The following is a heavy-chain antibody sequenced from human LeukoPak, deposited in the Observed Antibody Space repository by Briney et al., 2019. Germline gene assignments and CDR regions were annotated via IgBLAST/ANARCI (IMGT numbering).Heavy chain of an antibody. CDR1: GFTFSTYW. V-gene: IGHV3-74*01. CDR2: IHYDGTYT. CDR3: ARGAEGHNYGELDS. D-gene: IGHD5-18*01. Sequence: GGSLRLSCAASGFTFSTYWMHWVRQIPGKGLVWLSRIHYDGTYTTYVDSVRGRFTISRDNTKSTLYRQMNSLRADDTAVYYCARGAEGHNYGELDSWGQGTLVTVSS. J-gene: IGHJ5*01.